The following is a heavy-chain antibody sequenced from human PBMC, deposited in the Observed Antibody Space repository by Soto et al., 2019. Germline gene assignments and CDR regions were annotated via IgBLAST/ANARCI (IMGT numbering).Heavy chain of an antibody. CDR2: IYHSVST. D-gene: IGHD3-10*01. J-gene: IGHJ5*02. CDR1: GYSISSGYY. V-gene: IGHV4-38-2*02. CDR3: SRDGVLLWFGELPKGIRWFDP. Sequence: SETLSLTCAVSGYSISSGYYWGWIRQPPGKGLEWIGSIYHSVSTYYNPSLKSRVTISVDTSKNQFSLKLSSVTAADTAVYYCSRDGVLLWFGELPKGIRWFDPWGQGTLLTVSS.